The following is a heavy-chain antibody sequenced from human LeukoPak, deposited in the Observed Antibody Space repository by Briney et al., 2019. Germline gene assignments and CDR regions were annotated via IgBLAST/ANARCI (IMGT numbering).Heavy chain of an antibody. CDR2: ISGSGGST. V-gene: IGHV3-23*01. CDR3: AKCQDSGSYGGFDY. J-gene: IGHJ4*02. CDR1: GFTFSSYG. Sequence: GGSLRLSCAAPGFTFSSYGMSWVRQAPGKGLEWVSAISGSGGSTYYADSVKGRFTISRDNSKNTLYLQMNSLRAEDTAVYYCAKCQDSGSYGGFDYWGQGTLVTVSS. D-gene: IGHD1-26*01.